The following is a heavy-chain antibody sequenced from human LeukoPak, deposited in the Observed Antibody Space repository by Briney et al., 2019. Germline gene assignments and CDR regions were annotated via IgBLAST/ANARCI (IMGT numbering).Heavy chain of an antibody. CDR3: ARGMVWGYGSGSSESPFDY. CDR1: GYTFTCYY. J-gene: IGHJ4*02. V-gene: IGHV1-2*02. Sequence: ASVKVSCKASGYTFTCYYMHWVRQAPGQGLEWMGWINPNSGGTNYAQKFQGRVTMTRDTSISTAYMELSRLRSDDTAVYYCARGMVWGYGSGSSESPFDYWGQGTLVTVSS. CDR2: INPNSGGT. D-gene: IGHD3-10*01.